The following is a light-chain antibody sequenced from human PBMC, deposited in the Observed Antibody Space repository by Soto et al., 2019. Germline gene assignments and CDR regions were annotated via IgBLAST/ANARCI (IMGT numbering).Light chain of an antibody. J-gene: IGLJ1*01. CDR3: CSYAGSRTDV. Sequence: QSVLTQPPSASGPPGQRVTISCSGSVSNIGSNTVNWYQHLPGTAPRFLIYSNDQRPSGVPDRVSGSKSGTSASLAISGLQSEDEADYYCCSYAGSRTDVFGPGTKLTVL. CDR1: VSNIGSNT. V-gene: IGLV1-44*01. CDR2: SND.